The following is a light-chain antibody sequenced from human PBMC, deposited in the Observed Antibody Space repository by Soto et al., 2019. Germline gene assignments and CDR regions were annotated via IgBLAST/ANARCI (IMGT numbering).Light chain of an antibody. V-gene: IGKV3-15*01. CDR1: QSITRS. Sequence: EIVMTQSPATLSVSPGERATLSCRASQSITRSLAWYQQRPGQAPRLLTYGASTWASGIPARFSGGGSGTEFTLTIISLQSADVAVYYCRQYNNWPMWTFGQGTKVDI. CDR3: RQYNNWPMWT. CDR2: GAS. J-gene: IGKJ1*01.